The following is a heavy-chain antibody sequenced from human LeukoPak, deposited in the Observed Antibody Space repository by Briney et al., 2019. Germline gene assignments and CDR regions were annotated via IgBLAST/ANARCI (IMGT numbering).Heavy chain of an antibody. J-gene: IGHJ4*02. D-gene: IGHD4-11*01. CDR1: GFTFSSYG. Sequence: GGSLRLSCAASGFTFSSYGMHWVRQAPGRGLEWVAVIWYDGSNKYYADSVKGRFTISRDNSKNTLYLQMNSLRAEDTAVYYCARARDDYSNYLDYWGQGTLVTVSS. CDR2: IWYDGSNK. V-gene: IGHV3-33*01. CDR3: ARARDDYSNYLDY.